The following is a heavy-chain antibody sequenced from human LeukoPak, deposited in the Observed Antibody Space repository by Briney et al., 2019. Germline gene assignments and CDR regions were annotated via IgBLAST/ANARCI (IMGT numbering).Heavy chain of an antibody. J-gene: IGHJ4*02. Sequence: GGSLRLSCAASGFTFSTYGMHWVRQAPGKGLEWVAFIRFDGTNKYYADSVKGRFAISRDSSKNTLYLQMNSLRAEDTAVYYCAKGYGSGSCYNGLDYWGQGTLVTVSS. CDR1: GFTFSTYG. V-gene: IGHV3-30*02. D-gene: IGHD2-2*02. CDR3: AKGYGSGSCYNGLDY. CDR2: IRFDGTNK.